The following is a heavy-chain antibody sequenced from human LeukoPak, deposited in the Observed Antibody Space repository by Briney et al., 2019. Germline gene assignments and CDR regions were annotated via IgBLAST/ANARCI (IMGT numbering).Heavy chain of an antibody. CDR3: ARRQWLGRADGNNWFDP. V-gene: IGHV4-39*01. J-gene: IGHJ5*02. CDR2: IYYSGNT. Sequence: SETLSLTCTVSGVSISSSNSYWGWIRQPPGKGLEWIGSIYYSGNTYYNASLKSQVSISIDTSKNQFSLRLTSVTAADTAVYYCARRQWLGRADGNNWFDPWGQGTLVTVSS. D-gene: IGHD6-19*01. CDR1: GVSISSSNSY.